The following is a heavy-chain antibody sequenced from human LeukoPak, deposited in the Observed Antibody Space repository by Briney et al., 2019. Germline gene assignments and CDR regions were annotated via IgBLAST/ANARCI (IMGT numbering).Heavy chain of an antibody. D-gene: IGHD6-13*01. CDR2: VDPEDGET. CDR3: ATSPQYSSSWYRAFDI. J-gene: IGHJ3*02. V-gene: IGHV1-69-2*01. CDR1: GYTFTDYY. Sequence: ATVKISCKVSGYTFTDYYMHSVQQAPGKGLEWMGLVDPEDGETIYAEKFQGRVTITADTSTDTAYMELSSLRSEDTAVYYCATSPQYSSSWYRAFDIWGQGTMVTVSS.